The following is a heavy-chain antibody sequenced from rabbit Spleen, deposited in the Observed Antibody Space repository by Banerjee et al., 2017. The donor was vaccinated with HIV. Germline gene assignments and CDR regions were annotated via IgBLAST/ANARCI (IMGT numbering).Heavy chain of an antibody. D-gene: IGHD8-1*01. CDR1: GFSFSSTYY. CDR3: ARDTGTSFSTYGMDL. Sequence: QEQLKETGGGLVQPGGSLTLTCTASGFSFSSTYYMCWVRQAPGKGLEWIACIYTDDNDTSFYATWAKGRFTISRTSSTTLTLQMTSLTAADTATYFCARDTGTSFSTYGMDLWGPGTLVTVS. CDR2: IYTDDNDTS. V-gene: IGHV1S45*01. J-gene: IGHJ6*01.